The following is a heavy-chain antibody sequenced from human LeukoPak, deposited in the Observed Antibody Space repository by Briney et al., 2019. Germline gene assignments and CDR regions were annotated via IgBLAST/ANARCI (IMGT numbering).Heavy chain of an antibody. V-gene: IGHV4-34*01. CDR2: INHSGST. CDR1: GGSFSGYY. Sequence: SETLSLTCAVYGGSFSGYYWRWIRQPPGKGLEWIGEINHSGSTNYNPSLNSRVTISVYTSKNQFSLKESSVTAADTAVYCCARAPGINEGTIDYWGQGTPVTVSS. D-gene: IGHD1-1*01. CDR3: ARAPGINEGTIDY. J-gene: IGHJ4*02.